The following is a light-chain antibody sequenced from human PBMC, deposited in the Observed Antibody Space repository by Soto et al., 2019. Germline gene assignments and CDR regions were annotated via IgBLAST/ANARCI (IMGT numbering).Light chain of an antibody. CDR3: QQYNNWPRT. J-gene: IGKJ1*01. Sequence: EIVMTQSPATLSVSPGERAILSCGASQSVGTHLAWYQQKPGQAPRLLLYGASTRATGIPARFSGSGSGTEFNLTISSLQSEDFAVYCCQQYNNWPRTFGQGTKVEI. CDR1: QSVGTH. V-gene: IGKV3-15*01. CDR2: GAS.